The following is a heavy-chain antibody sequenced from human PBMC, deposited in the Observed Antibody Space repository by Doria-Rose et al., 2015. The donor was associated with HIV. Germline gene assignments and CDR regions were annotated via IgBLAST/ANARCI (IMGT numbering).Heavy chain of an antibody. Sequence: QESGPVPVKPTETLTLTCTVSGVSLSSPGMGVSWIRQPPGKALEWLANIFSDDESSYKTSLKSRLTISRGTSKSQVVLTMTDMDPVDTATYYCARIKSSRWYHKYYFDFWGQGTLVIVSA. J-gene: IGHJ4*02. CDR3: ARIKSSRWYHKYYFDF. D-gene: IGHD6-13*01. CDR1: GVSLSSPGMG. V-gene: IGHV2-26*01. CDR2: IFSDDES.